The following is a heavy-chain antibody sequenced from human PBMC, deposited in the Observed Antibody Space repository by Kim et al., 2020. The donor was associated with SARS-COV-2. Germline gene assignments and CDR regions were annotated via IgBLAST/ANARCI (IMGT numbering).Heavy chain of an antibody. CDR3: ARLPGVDIVDY. Sequence: TYYNPALKILVTITVDTSKNQFSLNLSSVTAADTAVYYCARLPGVDIVDYWGQGTLVTVSS. D-gene: IGHD5-12*01. J-gene: IGHJ4*02. V-gene: IGHV4-39*01. CDR2: T.